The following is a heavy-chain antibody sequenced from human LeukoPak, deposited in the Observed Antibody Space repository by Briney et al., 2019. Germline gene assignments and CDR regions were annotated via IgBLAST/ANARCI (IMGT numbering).Heavy chain of an antibody. CDR2: IWYDGSNK. Sequence: QPGGSLRLSCAASGFTFSSYGMHWVRQAPGKGLEWVAVIWYDGSNKYYADSVKGRFTISRDKSKNTLFLQMNSLRADDTAVYYCAKDNMDTSSCLDYWGQGTLVTVSS. CDR3: AKDNMDTSSCLDY. J-gene: IGHJ4*02. V-gene: IGHV3-33*03. D-gene: IGHD5-18*01. CDR1: GFTFSSYG.